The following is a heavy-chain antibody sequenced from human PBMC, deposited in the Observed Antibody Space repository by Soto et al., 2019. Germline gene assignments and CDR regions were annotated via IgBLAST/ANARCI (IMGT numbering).Heavy chain of an antibody. D-gene: IGHD3-10*01. V-gene: IGHV3-53*01. CDR1: GFTVSSNY. J-gene: IGHJ4*02. CDR3: ARGRMELLWFGESALDY. CDR2: IYSGGST. Sequence: PGGSLRLSCAASGFTVSSNYMSWVRQAPGKGLEWVSVIYSGGSTYYADSVKGRFTISRDNSKNTLYLQMNSLRAEGTAVYYCARGRMELLWFGESALDYWGQGTLVTVSS.